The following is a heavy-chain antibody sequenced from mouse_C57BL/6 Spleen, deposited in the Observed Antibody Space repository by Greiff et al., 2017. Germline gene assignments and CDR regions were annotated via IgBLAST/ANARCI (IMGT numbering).Heavy chain of an antibody. CDR3: AREGTAQATGWFAY. J-gene: IGHJ3*01. CDR1: GYTFTSYW. CDR2: IHPNSGST. D-gene: IGHD3-2*02. V-gene: IGHV1-64*01. Sequence: QVQLQQPGAELVKPGASVKLSCKASGYTFTSYWMHWVKQRPGQGLEWIGMIHPNSGSTNYNEKFKSKATLTVDKSSSTAYMQLSSLTSEDSAVYYCAREGTAQATGWFAYWGQGTLVTVSA.